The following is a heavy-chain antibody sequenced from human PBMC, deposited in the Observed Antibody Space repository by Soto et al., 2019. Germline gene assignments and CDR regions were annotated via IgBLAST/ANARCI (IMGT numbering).Heavy chain of an antibody. CDR2: ISYDGSNK. CDR1: GFTFSSYA. J-gene: IGHJ3*02. D-gene: IGHD6-19*01. CDR3: ARDILVGSRGWQGAFDI. Sequence: GGSLRLSCAASGFTFSSYAMHWVRQAPGKGLEWVAVISYDGSNKYYADSVKGRFTISRDNSKNTLYLQMNSLRAEDTAVYYCARDILVGSRGWQGAFDIWGPGPLLTVSS. V-gene: IGHV3-30-3*01.